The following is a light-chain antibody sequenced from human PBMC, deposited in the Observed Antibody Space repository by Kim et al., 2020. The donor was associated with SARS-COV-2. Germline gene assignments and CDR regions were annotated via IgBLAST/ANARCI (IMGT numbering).Light chain of an antibody. CDR3: QQYNYWPPDT. J-gene: IGKJ2*01. CDR1: QSVRND. V-gene: IGKV3-15*01. CDR2: GAS. Sequence: VSPGERAPLSCRASQSVRNDLAWYQQKPGQAPRLLIYGASMRATGIPDRFSGGGSGTEFTLTIDSLQSEDFAVYYCQQYNYWPPDTFGQGTKLEI.